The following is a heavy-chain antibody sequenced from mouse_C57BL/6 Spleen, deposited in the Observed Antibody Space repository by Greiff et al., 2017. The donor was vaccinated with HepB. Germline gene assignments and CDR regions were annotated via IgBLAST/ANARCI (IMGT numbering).Heavy chain of an antibody. CDR2: IDPSDSET. J-gene: IGHJ2*01. CDR3: ARSGVYYGSTYYFDY. Sequence: VQLQQPGAELVRPGSSVKLSCKASGYTFTSYWMHWVKQRPIQGLEWIGNIDPSDSETHYNQKFKDKATLTVDKSSSTAYMQLSSLTSEDSAVYYSARSGVYYGSTYYFDYWGQGTTLTVSS. D-gene: IGHD1-1*01. CDR1: GYTFTSYW. V-gene: IGHV1-52*01.